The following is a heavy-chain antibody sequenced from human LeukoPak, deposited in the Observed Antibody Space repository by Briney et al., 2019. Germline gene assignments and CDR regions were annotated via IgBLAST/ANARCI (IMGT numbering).Heavy chain of an antibody. CDR2: ISSSSSYI. D-gene: IGHD3-22*01. Sequence: GGSLRLSCAASRFTFSSYSMNWVRQAPGKGLEWVSSISSSSSYIYNADSVKGRFTISRDNAKNSLYLQMNSLRAEDTAVYYCARGGVTMIVTGGDYYYYMDVWGKGTTVTISS. J-gene: IGHJ6*03. V-gene: IGHV3-21*01. CDR1: RFTFSSYS. CDR3: ARGGVTMIVTGGDYYYYMDV.